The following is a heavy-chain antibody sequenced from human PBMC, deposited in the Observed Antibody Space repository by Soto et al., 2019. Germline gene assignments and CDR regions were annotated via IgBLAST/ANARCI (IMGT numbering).Heavy chain of an antibody. J-gene: IGHJ3*02. Sequence: GASVKVSCKASGYTFTSYAMHWVRQAPGQRLEWMGWINAGNGNTKYSQKFQGRVTITTDQSTSTAYMELSSLRSEDTAVYFCARGYDGPAGAFDIWGQGTM. CDR2: INAGNGNT. D-gene: IGHD5-12*01. CDR1: GYTFTSYA. V-gene: IGHV1-3*01. CDR3: ARGYDGPAGAFDI.